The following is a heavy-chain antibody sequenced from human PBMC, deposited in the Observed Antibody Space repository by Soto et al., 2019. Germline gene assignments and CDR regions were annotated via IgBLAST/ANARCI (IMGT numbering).Heavy chain of an antibody. CDR3: ARDCQQIGAFDI. D-gene: IGHD6-13*01. Sequence: ASVKVSCKASGYTFTGYGISWVRQAPGQGLEWMGWISAYNGNTNYAQKLQGRVTMTTDTSTSTAYMELRSLRSDDTAVYYCARDCQQIGAFDIWGRGTRVTVSS. V-gene: IGHV1-18*01. CDR1: GYTFTGYG. J-gene: IGHJ3*02. CDR2: ISAYNGNT.